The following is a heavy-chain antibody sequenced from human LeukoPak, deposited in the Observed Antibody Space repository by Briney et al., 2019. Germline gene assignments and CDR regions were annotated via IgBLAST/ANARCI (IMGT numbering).Heavy chain of an antibody. Sequence: GGSLRLSCAASGFTSSNAWMSWVRQAPGKGLEWVGRIKSKTDGGTTDYAAPVKGRFTISRDDSKNTLYLQMNSLKTEDTAVYYCTTAPVESYYYYYMDVWGKGTTVTVSS. J-gene: IGHJ6*03. D-gene: IGHD3-3*01. CDR2: IKSKTDGGTT. CDR1: GFTSSNAW. V-gene: IGHV3-15*01. CDR3: TTAPVESYYYYYMDV.